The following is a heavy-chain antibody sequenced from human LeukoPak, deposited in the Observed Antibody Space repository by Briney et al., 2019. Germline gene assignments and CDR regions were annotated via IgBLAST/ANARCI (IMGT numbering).Heavy chain of an antibody. CDR2: ISYDGSNK. D-gene: IGHD5-12*01. J-gene: IGHJ6*03. Sequence: PGGSLRLSCAASGFTFSSYGMHWVRQAPGKGLEWVAVISYDGSNKYYADSVKGRFTISRDNSKNTLYLQMNSLRAEDTAVYYCARGDSGYDSFKSYYYYYMDVWGKGTTVTVSS. V-gene: IGHV3-30*03. CDR1: GFTFSSYG. CDR3: ARGDSGYDSFKSYYYYYMDV.